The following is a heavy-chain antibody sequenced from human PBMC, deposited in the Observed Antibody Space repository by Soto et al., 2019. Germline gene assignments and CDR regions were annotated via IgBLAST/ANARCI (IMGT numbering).Heavy chain of an antibody. V-gene: IGHV4-30-2*01. D-gene: IGHD3-22*01. CDR3: ARDSRSGYYLDY. J-gene: IGHJ4*02. CDR2: IYHSGGT. Sequence: QLQLQESGSGLVKPSQTLSLTCAVSGDSISSGGYSWNWIRQPPGKGLEWIGYIYHSGGTDYNPSLTSRVTITVDSSTNQFSLKLRSVTAADTAVYYCARDSRSGYYLDYWGQGTLVTVSS. CDR1: GDSISSGGYS.